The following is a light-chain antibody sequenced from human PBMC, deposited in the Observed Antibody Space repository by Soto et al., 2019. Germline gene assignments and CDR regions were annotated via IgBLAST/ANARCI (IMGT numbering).Light chain of an antibody. CDR1: QSISSW. CDR2: KAS. Sequence: DIQMTQSPSTLSASVGDRVTITCRASQSISSWLARYQQKPGKAPNLLIYKASSLESGIPSRFSGSGSGTEFTLTISSLQPDDFAAYYCQQYSSYPYTFGQGTKLEIK. J-gene: IGKJ2*01. CDR3: QQYSSYPYT. V-gene: IGKV1-5*03.